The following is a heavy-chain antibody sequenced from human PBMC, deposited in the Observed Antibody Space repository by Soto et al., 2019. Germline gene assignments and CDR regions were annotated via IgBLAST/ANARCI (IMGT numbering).Heavy chain of an antibody. V-gene: IGHV1-69*06. CDR3: ARGGYYYDSSGYPYYFDY. CDR2: IIPIFGTA. J-gene: IGHJ4*02. CDR1: GGTFSSYA. Sequence: QVQLVQSGAEVKKPGSSVKVSCKASGGTFSSYAISWVRQAPGQGLEWMGGIIPIFGTANYAQKFQGRVTITADKSTSTAYMELSSLRSEDTAVYYCARGGYYYDSSGYPYYFDYWGQGTLVTVSS. D-gene: IGHD3-22*01.